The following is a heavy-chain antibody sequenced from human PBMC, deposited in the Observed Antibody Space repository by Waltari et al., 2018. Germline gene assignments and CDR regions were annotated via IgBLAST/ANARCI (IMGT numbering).Heavy chain of an antibody. CDR1: GGTVSSCA. D-gene: IGHD3-22*01. CDR2: SITNNSKG. J-gene: IGHJ4*02. Sequence: QPHPVHSGSELQHPVSSLMVSCTASGGTVSSCAISLLRQAAGKGLQWVGGSITNNSKGNYGKKFQGRVTITADESTSTAYRELGSLRSEDTAVDYCASPYHYDSSGYNPFDYWGQGTLVSVS. CDR3: ASPYHYDSSGYNPFDY. V-gene: IGHV1-69*01.